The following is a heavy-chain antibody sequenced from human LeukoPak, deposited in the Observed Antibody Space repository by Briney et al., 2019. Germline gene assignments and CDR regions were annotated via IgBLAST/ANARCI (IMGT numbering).Heavy chain of an antibody. D-gene: IGHD5-18*01. V-gene: IGHV4-34*01. CDR2: INHSGST. CDR1: GGSFSGYY. CDR3: ARVNTAMVYGSDY. Sequence: PSETLSLTCAVYGGSFSGYYWSWIRQPPGKGLEWIGEINHSGSTNYNPSLKSRVTISVDTSKNQFSLKLGSVTAADTAVYYCARVNTAMVYGSDYWGQGTLVTVSS. J-gene: IGHJ4*02.